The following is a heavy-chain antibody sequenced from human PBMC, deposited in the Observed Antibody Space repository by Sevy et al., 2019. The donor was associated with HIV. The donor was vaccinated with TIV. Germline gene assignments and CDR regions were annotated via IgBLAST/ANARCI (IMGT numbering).Heavy chain of an antibody. CDR2: ISHSTNTR. J-gene: IGHJ2*01. D-gene: IGHD6-19*01. V-gene: IGHV3-48*01. CDR1: GFTFSSFG. CDR3: AKDGGYSSGWYELGYFDL. Sequence: GGSLRLSCAASGFTFSSFGMNWVRQAPGKGLEWISYISHSTNTRLYAASVTGRFSISRDNARNSLYLQMNSLRAEDTAVYYCAKDGGYSSGWYELGYFDLWGRGTLVTVSS.